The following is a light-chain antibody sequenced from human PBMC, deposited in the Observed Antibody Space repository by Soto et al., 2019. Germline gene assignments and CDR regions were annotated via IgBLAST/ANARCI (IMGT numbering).Light chain of an antibody. V-gene: IGLV2-14*01. J-gene: IGLJ1*01. CDR3: SSYTSSTFYV. Sequence: QSVLTQPASVSGSPGQSITISCTGTSSDVGGYNYVSWYQQHPGKAPKLMIYDVSNRPSGVSNRFSGSKSGNTASLTISGFQAEDEADYYCSSYTSSTFYVFGTGTKVTVL. CDR1: SSDVGGYNY. CDR2: DVS.